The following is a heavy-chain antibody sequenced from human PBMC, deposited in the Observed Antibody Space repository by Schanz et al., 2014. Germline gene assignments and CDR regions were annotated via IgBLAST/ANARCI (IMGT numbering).Heavy chain of an antibody. CDR1: GYSFSDYD. D-gene: IGHD3-10*01. Sequence: VQLVESGGGVVQPGGSLRLSCVGSGYSFSDYDMYWIRQAPGKGLEWLAFLRSVGSRRDYADSVKGRFTISRDNSRNTLSLQMSSLRPEDTAVYYCAKDPPRGVRTPIKPTLDYWGQGTRVTVS. CDR2: LRSVGSRR. J-gene: IGHJ4*02. CDR3: AKDPPRGVRTPIKPTLDY. V-gene: IGHV3-30*02.